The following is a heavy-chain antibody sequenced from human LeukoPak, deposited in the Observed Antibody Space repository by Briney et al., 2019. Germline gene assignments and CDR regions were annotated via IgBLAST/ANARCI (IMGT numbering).Heavy chain of an antibody. V-gene: IGHV1-3*03. CDR1: GYTFSTYS. D-gene: IGHD2/OR15-2a*01. J-gene: IGHJ5*02. Sequence: GASVKVSCKASGYTFSTYSMHWVRQAPGQRLEWMGWINPGNGNTKYSQEFQGRVTMTRNTSISTAYMELSSLRSEDTAVYYCARGLKVKGFLNWFDPWGQGTLVTVSS. CDR2: INPGNGNT. CDR3: ARGLKVKGFLNWFDP.